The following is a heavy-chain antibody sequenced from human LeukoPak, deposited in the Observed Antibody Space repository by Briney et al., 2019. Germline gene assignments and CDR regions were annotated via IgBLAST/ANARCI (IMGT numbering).Heavy chain of an antibody. Sequence: GGSLRLSCAASEFTFSIYTMNWDRQAPGKGLEWVSSIIISSSYIYYADSVKGRFTISRDNAKNSLYLQMNSLRAEDTAVYYCAKGVGGYCSGSSCPNWFDPWGQGTLVTVSS. CDR2: IIISSSYI. D-gene: IGHD2-15*01. J-gene: IGHJ5*02. CDR1: EFTFSIYT. V-gene: IGHV3-21*01. CDR3: AKGVGGYCSGSSCPNWFDP.